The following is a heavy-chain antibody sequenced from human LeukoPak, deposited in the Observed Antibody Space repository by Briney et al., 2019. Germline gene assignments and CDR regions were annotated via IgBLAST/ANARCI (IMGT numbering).Heavy chain of an antibody. V-gene: IGHV3-33*01. J-gene: IGHJ5*02. CDR1: GFTFSNYD. CDR3: TRGLPGGLDP. Sequence: GGSLRLSCAASGFTFSNYDMHGVRKAAGKGLEWVAVRGSDIHNKHYVDSVKGRFTISRDNSKNTVYLHMNSLTAEDTALYFCTRGLPGGLDPWGPGTLVTVSS. D-gene: IGHD7-27*01. CDR2: RGSDIHNK.